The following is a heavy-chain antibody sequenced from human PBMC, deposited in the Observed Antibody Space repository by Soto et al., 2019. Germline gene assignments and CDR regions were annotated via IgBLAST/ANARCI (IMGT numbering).Heavy chain of an antibody. Sequence: QITLKESGPTLVKPTQTLTLTCTFSGFSLSTSGVGVGWIRQPPGKALEWLALIYWDDDKRYSPSLKSRLTITKDTSKNQVVLTMTNMDPVDTATYYCAHLPDTAMPTDYFDYWGQGTLVTVSS. CDR1: GFSLSTSGVG. J-gene: IGHJ4*02. V-gene: IGHV2-5*02. D-gene: IGHD5-18*01. CDR3: AHLPDTAMPTDYFDY. CDR2: IYWDDDK.